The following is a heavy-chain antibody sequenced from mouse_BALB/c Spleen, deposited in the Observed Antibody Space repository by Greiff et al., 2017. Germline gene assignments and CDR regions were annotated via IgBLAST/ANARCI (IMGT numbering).Heavy chain of an antibody. CDR1: GYTFSSYW. CDR2: ILPGSGST. Sequence: VQLQQSGAELMKPGASVKISCKATGYTFSSYWIEWVKQRPGHGLEWIGEILPGSGSTNYNEKFKGKATFTADTSSNTAYMQLSSLTSEDSAVYYCARMGGSYAMDYWGQGTSVTVSS. V-gene: IGHV1-9*01. CDR3: ARMGGSYAMDY. D-gene: IGHD4-1*01. J-gene: IGHJ4*01.